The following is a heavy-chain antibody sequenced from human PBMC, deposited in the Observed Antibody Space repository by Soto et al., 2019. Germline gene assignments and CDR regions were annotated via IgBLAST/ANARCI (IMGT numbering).Heavy chain of an antibody. CDR1: GGSVSSGSYY. V-gene: IGHV4-61*01. Sequence: SETLSLTCTVSGGSVSSGSYYWSWIRQPPGKGLEWIGYIYYSGSTNYNPSLKSRVTISVDTSKNQFSLKLSSVTAADTAVYYCARAYYDFWSGYARFATTPGYGMDVWGQGTTLTVSS. D-gene: IGHD3-3*01. CDR2: IYYSGST. J-gene: IGHJ6*02. CDR3: ARAYYDFWSGYARFATTPGYGMDV.